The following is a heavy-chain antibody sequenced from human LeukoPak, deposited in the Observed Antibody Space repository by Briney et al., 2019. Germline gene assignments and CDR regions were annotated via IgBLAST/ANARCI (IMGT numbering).Heavy chain of an antibody. CDR2: ISSSGSTM. D-gene: IGHD3-16*01. CDR1: GFTFSSYA. V-gene: IGHV3-48*04. Sequence: GGSLRLSCAASGFTFSSYAMSWVRQAPGKGLEWVSYISSSGSTMYYADSVKGRFTISRDNAKNSLYLQMNSLRAEDTAVYYCARGYYDTDYWGQGTLVTVSS. CDR3: ARGYYDTDY. J-gene: IGHJ4*02.